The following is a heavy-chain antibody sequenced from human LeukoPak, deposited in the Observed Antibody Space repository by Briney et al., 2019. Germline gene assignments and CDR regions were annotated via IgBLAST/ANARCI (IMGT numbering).Heavy chain of an antibody. CDR3: ARAPQDYGGNSRPIENWYFDL. CDR2: INPNSGGT. CDR1: GYTFTVYY. V-gene: IGHV1-2*04. D-gene: IGHD4-23*01. Sequence: ASVKVSFKASGYTFTVYYMHWVRQAPGQGLEWMGWINPNSGGTNYAQKFQGWVTMTRDTSISTAYMELSRLRSGDAAVYYCARAPQDYGGNSRPIENWYFDLWGRGTLVTVSS. J-gene: IGHJ2*01.